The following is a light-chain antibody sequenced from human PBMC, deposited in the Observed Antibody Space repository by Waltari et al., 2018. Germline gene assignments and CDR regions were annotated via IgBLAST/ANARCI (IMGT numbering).Light chain of an antibody. CDR3: QHYNNYPLT. CDR1: QTISSR. Sequence: DIQMTQSPSTLSASVGDRATITCRASQTISSRLAWYQQKPGKAPKVLISKASTLESGVPSRFSGSGFGTEFTLTITSLQPDDFATYYCQHYNNYPLTFAGGTRVEIK. V-gene: IGKV1-5*03. CDR2: KAS. J-gene: IGKJ4*01.